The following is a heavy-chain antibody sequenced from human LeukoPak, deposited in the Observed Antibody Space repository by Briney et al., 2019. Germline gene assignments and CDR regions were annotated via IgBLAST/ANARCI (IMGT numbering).Heavy chain of an antibody. CDR1: GGSISSSSHY. Sequence: SETLSLTCTVSGGSISSSSHYWGWIRQPPGKGLEWIGSIYYSGSTYYSPSLKSRVTISVDTSKNQFSLKLSSVTAADTAVYSCARRYSSGWYRYYFDYWGQGTLVTVSS. V-gene: IGHV4-39*07. CDR3: ARRYSSGWYRYYFDY. J-gene: IGHJ4*02. CDR2: IYYSGST. D-gene: IGHD6-19*01.